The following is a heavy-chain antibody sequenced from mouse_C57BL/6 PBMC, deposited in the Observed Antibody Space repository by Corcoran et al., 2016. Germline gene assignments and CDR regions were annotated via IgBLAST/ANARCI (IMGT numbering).Heavy chain of an antibody. Sequence: QVQLKQSGAELVRPGASVKLSCKASGYTFTDYYINWVKQRPGQGLEWIARIYPGSGNTYYNEKFKGKATLTAEKSSSTAYMQLSSLTSEDSAVYFCARGDDGYSRYFDYWGQGTTLTVSS. CDR1: GYTFTDYY. J-gene: IGHJ2*01. CDR3: ARGDDGYSRYFDY. D-gene: IGHD2-3*01. V-gene: IGHV1-76*01. CDR2: IYPGSGNT.